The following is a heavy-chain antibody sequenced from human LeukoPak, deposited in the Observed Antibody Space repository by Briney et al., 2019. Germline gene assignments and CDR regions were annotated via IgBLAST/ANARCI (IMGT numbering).Heavy chain of an antibody. V-gene: IGHV4-34*01. Sequence: NPSETLSLTCAVYGGSFSGYYWSWIRQPPGKGLEWIGEINHSGSTNYNQSLKSRVTISVDTSKNQFSLKLSSVTAADTAVYYCARVGPYSSSWYPKVNWFDPWGQGTLVTVSS. CDR1: GGSFSGYY. CDR2: INHSGST. CDR3: ARVGPYSSSWYPKVNWFDP. D-gene: IGHD6-13*01. J-gene: IGHJ5*02.